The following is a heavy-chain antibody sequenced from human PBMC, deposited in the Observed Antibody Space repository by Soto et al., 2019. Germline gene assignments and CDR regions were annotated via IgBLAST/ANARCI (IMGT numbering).Heavy chain of an antibody. CDR1: GFTFSDYY. D-gene: IGHD3-3*01. CDR2: ISSSGSTI. V-gene: IGHV3-11*01. Sequence: GGSLRLSCAASGFTFSDYYMSWIRQAPGKGLEWVSYISSSGSTIYYADSVKGRFTISRDNAKNSLYLQMNSLRAEDTAVYYCARDTRLRTPEPFNYDFDPTGALDYWGQGTLVTVSS. J-gene: IGHJ4*02. CDR3: ARDTRLRTPEPFNYDFDPTGALDY.